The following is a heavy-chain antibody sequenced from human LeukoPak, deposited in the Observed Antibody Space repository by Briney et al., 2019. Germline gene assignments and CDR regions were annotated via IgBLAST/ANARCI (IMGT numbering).Heavy chain of an antibody. V-gene: IGHV3-21*01. CDR1: GFAFSSYT. CDR2: ISSSSSYI. CDR3: ARKPEWLASDAFDI. D-gene: IGHD6-19*01. Sequence: PGGSLRLSCAASGFAFSSYTMNWVRQAPGKGLEWVSSISSSSSYIYYADSVKGRFTISRDNAKNSLYLQMNSLRAEDTAVYCCARKPEWLASDAFDIWGQGTMVTVSS. J-gene: IGHJ3*02.